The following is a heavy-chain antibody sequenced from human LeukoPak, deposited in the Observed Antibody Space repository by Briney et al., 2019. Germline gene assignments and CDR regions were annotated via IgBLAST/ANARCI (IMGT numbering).Heavy chain of an antibody. CDR3: ARQNREYSSDTPLDY. D-gene: IGHD3-22*01. V-gene: IGHV5-51*01. CDR1: GYSFTTYW. Sequence: GESLKISCEGSGYSFTTYWIAWVRQMPGKGLEWMGIIYPGDSDTRYNPSFQGQVTISADKSIGTAYLQWSSLQASDTAMYYCARQNREYSSDTPLDYWGQGTLVTVSS. J-gene: IGHJ4*02. CDR2: IYPGDSDT.